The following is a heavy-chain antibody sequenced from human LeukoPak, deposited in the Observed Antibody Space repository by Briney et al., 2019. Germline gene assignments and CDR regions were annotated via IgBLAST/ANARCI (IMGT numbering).Heavy chain of an antibody. V-gene: IGHV4-59*01. CDR2: IYYSGST. CDR3: ARVRGGSSFLVFDY. Sequence: SETLSLTCTVSGGSISGYYWSWIRQPPGKGLEWIGYIYYSGSTNYNPSLKSRVTISVDTSKNQFSLKLSSVTAADTAVYYCARVRGGSSFLVFDYWGQGTLVTVSS. D-gene: IGHD6-6*01. CDR1: GGSISGYY. J-gene: IGHJ4*02.